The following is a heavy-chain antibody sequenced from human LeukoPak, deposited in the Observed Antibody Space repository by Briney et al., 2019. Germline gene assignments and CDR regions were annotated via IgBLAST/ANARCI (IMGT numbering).Heavy chain of an antibody. Sequence: SETLSLTCTVSGASINNNFWTWIRQPPGKGLEWIGYIYSSGSANYNPSLKSRVIISGDTSKNQISLNPTSVTAADTAVYFCARHRDYYDTWGHGTLVTVSS. J-gene: IGHJ4*01. CDR2: IYSSGSA. D-gene: IGHD3-22*01. V-gene: IGHV4-59*08. CDR3: ARHRDYYDT. CDR1: GASINNNF.